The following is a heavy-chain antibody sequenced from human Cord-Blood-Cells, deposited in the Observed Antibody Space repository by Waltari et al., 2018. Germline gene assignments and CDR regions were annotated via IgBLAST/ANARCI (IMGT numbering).Heavy chain of an antibody. CDR3: ARAVRIAARPGAFDI. D-gene: IGHD6-6*01. V-gene: IGHV4-59*01. CDR1: GGSISSYY. CDR2: IYYSGST. J-gene: IGHJ3*02. Sequence: QVQLQESGPGLVKPSXTLXLXCTAPGGSISSYYWSWIRQPPGKGLEWIGYIYYSGSTNYNPSLKSRVTISVDTSKNQFSLKLSSVTAADTAVYYCARAVRIAARPGAFDIWGQGTMVTVSS.